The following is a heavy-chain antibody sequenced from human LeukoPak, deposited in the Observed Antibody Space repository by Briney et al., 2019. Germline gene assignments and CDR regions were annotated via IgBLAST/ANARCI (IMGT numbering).Heavy chain of an antibody. CDR3: TTVTMVREIN. CDR2: IKSKGDGGTT. J-gene: IGHJ4*02. D-gene: IGHD3-10*01. CDR1: GFTFSYAY. V-gene: IGHV3-15*01. Sequence: KPGGSLRISCAAPGFTFSYAYMNWGRQAPGKGPEWVGRIKSKGDGGTTDYAAPVKGRFTISRDDSKNMLYLQMNSLTTEDTAVYYCTTVTMVREINWGQGTLVTVSS.